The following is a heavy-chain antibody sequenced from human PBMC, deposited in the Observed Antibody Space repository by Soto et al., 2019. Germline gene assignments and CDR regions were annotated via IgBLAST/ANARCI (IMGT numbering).Heavy chain of an antibody. CDR2: ITHRGDRT. V-gene: IGHV3-23*01. J-gene: IGHJ5*02. CDR1: GFTFSNYA. CDR3: AKDKHNYVSDGDWLDP. Sequence: EVQLLESGGGLVQPGGSLRLSCVASGFTFSNYAMNWVRQAPGRGLEWISGITHRGDRTDYAEYVKGRFTVSRDNSRDTLYLQMDSLRADDTAVYYCAKDKHNYVSDGDWLDPWGQGTLVTVSS. D-gene: IGHD3-10*02.